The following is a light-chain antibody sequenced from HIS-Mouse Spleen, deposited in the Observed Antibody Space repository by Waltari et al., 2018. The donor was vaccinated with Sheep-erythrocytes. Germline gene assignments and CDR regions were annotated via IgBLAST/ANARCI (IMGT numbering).Light chain of an antibody. CDR2: DFS. V-gene: IGLV2-11*01. J-gene: IGLJ1*01. CDR1: SSAVGGYNY. Sequence: QSALTQPRSVSGSPGQSVTISCTGTSSAVGGYNYVSWYQQHPGKAPQPMFYDFSKPPPGVPDRFSGSQSGNTASLTISGLQAEDEADYYCCSYAGSYNHVFATGTKVTVL. CDR3: CSYAGSYNHV.